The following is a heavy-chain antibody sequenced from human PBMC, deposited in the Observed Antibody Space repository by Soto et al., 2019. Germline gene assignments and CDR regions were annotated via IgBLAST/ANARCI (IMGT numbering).Heavy chain of an antibody. J-gene: IGHJ4*02. CDR1: TKLTNNGYY. CDR3: ARGAEDYGRHPFYLDS. D-gene: IGHD4-17*01. V-gene: IGHV4-38-2*01. Sequence: QVQLQESGPGLVKPSETLSLTCAVSTKLTNNGYYWGWLRQPPGKGLEWIGGVFHSGTTYYNPSLKSRVTISLDTSKNQFSLRLSSVTATDTAVYYCARGAEDYGRHPFYLDSWGQGTLVTVSS. CDR2: VFHSGTT.